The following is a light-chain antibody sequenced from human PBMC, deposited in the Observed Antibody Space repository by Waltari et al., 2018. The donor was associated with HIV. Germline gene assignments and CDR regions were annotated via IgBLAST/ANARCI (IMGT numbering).Light chain of an antibody. CDR1: QSVRSY. CDR3: QQFATWPSYT. J-gene: IGKJ2*01. CDR2: RSH. V-gene: IGKV3-11*01. Sequence: EIVLTQSPATLSLSPGERATLSCWASQSVRSYLAWYQQRPDQAPRRLLSRSHRTSPGVSARFSGSGSGTDFTLTISNLQSEDFATYYCQQFATWPSYTFGQGTRLEI.